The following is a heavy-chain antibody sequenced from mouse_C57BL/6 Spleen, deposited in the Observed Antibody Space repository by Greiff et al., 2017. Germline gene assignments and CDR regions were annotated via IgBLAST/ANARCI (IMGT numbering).Heavy chain of an antibody. Sequence: EVKLVESEGGLVQPGSSMTLSCTASGFTFSDYYMAWVRQVPEKCLEWVANITYDGSSTYYLDSLKSRFIISRDNAKNMLYLQMSSLKSEDTATYYCAREGYAMDYWGQGTSVTVSS. V-gene: IGHV5-16*01. CDR3: AREGYAMDY. CDR1: GFTFSDYY. CDR2: ITYDGSST. J-gene: IGHJ4*01.